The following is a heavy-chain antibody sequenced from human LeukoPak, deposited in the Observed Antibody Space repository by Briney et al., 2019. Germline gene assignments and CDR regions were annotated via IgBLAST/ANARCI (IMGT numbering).Heavy chain of an antibody. D-gene: IGHD1-1*01. CDR1: GYTFTSYG. J-gene: IGHJ4*02. Sequence: ASVKVSCKASGYTFTSYGISWVRQAPGQGLEWMGWISAYNGNTNYAQKLQGRVTMTTDTSTSTAYTELRSLRSDDTAVYYCARLEDNWNDGLGDYWGQGTLVTVSS. CDR2: ISAYNGNT. CDR3: ARLEDNWNDGLGDY. V-gene: IGHV1-18*01.